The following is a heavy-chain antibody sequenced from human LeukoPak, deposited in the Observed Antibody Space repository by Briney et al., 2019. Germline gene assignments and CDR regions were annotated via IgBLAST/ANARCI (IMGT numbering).Heavy chain of an antibody. Sequence: ASETLSLTCTVSGGSISSYYWSWIRQPAGKGLEWIGRIYTSGSTNYNPSLKSRVTMSVDTSKNQFSLKLSSVTAADTAVYYCARDKYYYDSSGSTRFDYWGQGTLVTASS. J-gene: IGHJ4*02. D-gene: IGHD3-22*01. CDR1: GGSISSYY. CDR2: IYTSGST. CDR3: ARDKYYYDSSGSTRFDY. V-gene: IGHV4-4*07.